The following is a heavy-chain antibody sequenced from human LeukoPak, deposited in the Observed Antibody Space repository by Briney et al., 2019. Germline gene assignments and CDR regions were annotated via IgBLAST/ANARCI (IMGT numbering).Heavy chain of an antibody. CDR1: GFTFSSHS. CDR2: ISSSSGYI. D-gene: IGHD5-12*01. J-gene: IGHJ4*02. Sequence: GGSLRLSCAASGFTFSSHSMNWVRQAPGEGLECVSSISSSSGYIYYADSVKGRFPISRDNAKNSLYLQMNSLRAEDTAVYYCARDGGYSGYETWGFDYWGQGTLVTVSS. CDR3: ARDGGYSGYETWGFDY. V-gene: IGHV3-21*01.